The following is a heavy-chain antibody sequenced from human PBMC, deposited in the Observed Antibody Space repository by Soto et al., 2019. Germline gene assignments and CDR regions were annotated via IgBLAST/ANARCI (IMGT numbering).Heavy chain of an antibody. CDR1: GYTFTSYG. CDR3: ASTPCSTYDFWSGYCL. CDR2: ISAYNGNT. J-gene: IGHJ4*02. D-gene: IGHD3-3*01. V-gene: IGHV1-18*01. Sequence: ASVKVSCKASGYTFTSYGISWVRQAPGQGLEWMGWISAYNGNTNHAQKLQGRVTMTTDTSTSTAYMELRSLRSDDTAVYYCASTPCSTYDFWSGYCLWGQGTLVTVSS.